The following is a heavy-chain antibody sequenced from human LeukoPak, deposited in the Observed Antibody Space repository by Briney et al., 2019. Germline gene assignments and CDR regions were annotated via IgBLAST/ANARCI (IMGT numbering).Heavy chain of an antibody. CDR1: GYTFTSYG. J-gene: IGHJ6*02. D-gene: IGHD2-2*01. V-gene: IGHV1-18*01. CDR3: ARAIPELGYCSSTSCKTPMPYYYYGMDV. CDR2: ISAYIGNT. Sequence: ASVKVSCKASGYTFTSYGISWVRQAPGQGLEWMGWISAYIGNTNYAQKLQGRVTMTTDTSTSTAYMELRSLRSDDTAVYYCARAIPELGYCSSTSCKTPMPYYYYGMDVWGQGTTVTASS.